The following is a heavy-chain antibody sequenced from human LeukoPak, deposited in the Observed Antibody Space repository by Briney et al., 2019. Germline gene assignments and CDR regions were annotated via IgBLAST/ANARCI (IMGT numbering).Heavy chain of an antibody. V-gene: IGHV4-59*01. CDR3: ARSLVVPAAKGLGYYYGMDV. CDR1: GGSISSYY. D-gene: IGHD2-2*01. CDR2: IYYSGST. J-gene: IGHJ6*02. Sequence: SETLSLTCTVSGGSISSYYWSWIRQPPGKGLEWIGYIYYSGSTNYNPSLKSRVTISVDTSKNQFSLKLSSVTATDTAVYYCARSLVVPAAKGLGYYYGMDVWGQGTTVTVSS.